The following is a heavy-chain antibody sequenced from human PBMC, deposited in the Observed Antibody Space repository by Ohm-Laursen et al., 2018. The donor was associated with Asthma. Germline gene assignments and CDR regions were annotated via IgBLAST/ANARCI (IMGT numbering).Heavy chain of an antibody. J-gene: IGHJ6*02. V-gene: IGHV6-1*01. CDR1: GDSVSSNSAA. D-gene: IGHD3-3*01. CDR2: TYYRSKWYN. CDR3: ARDKSEDFGVVRRYYYYGMDV. Sequence: SETLSLTCAISGDSVSSNSAAWNWIRQSPSRGLEWLGRTYYRSKWYNDYAVSVKSRITINPDTSKNQFSLQLNSVTPEDTAVYYCARDKSEDFGVVRRYYYYGMDVWGQGTTVTVSS.